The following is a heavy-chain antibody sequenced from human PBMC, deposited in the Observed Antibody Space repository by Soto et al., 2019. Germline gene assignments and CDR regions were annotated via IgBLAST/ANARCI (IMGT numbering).Heavy chain of an antibody. V-gene: IGHV1-18*04. Sequence: QVKLVQSGAEVKNPGASVKVSCKASGYTFTSYGISWVRQAPGQGLEWMGWISAYNGNTNYAQKLQGRVTMTTDTATNTAYRELRSPRADDTDVYYCARDPLKSIGNDFWRGSADFDFRGQRTTATVSS. J-gene: IGHJ4*02. D-gene: IGHD3-3*01. CDR3: ARDPLKSIGNDFWRGSADFDF. CDR1: GYTFTSYG. CDR2: ISAYNGNT.